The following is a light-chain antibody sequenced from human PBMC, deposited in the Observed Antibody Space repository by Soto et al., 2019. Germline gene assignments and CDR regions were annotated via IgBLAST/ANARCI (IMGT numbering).Light chain of an antibody. CDR3: ATWDSSLSGGV. V-gene: IGLV1-51*02. Sequence: QSVLTQPPSASGTPGQRVTISCSGSSSNIENNYVSWYRQLPGTAPNLLIYEDNKRPSGIPDRFSGSKSGTSATLGITGLETGDEADYYCATWDSSLSGGVFGTGTNVTVL. CDR2: EDN. CDR1: SSNIENNY. J-gene: IGLJ1*01.